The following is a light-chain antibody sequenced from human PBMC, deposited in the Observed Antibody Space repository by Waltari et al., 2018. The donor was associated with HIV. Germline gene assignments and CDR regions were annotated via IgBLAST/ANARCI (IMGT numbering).Light chain of an antibody. J-gene: IGLJ1*01. CDR3: SSYRSTVTCYV. V-gene: IGLV2-14*01. Sequence: QSALTQPASVSGSPGQSITISCTGSSSDVGRYNYVSWYQQHPGKGPKLMIFEVTNRPSRVSNRFSGSKAGNTASQTISGLQADDEADYYCSSYRSTVTCYVFGTGTRVNVL. CDR2: EVT. CDR1: SSDVGRYNY.